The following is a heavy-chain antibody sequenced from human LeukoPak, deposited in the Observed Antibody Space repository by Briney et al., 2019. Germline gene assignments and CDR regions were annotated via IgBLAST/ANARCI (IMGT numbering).Heavy chain of an antibody. Sequence: GGSLRLSCAASGFTFSTYGMSWVRQAPGKGLEWVSAISGSGTGTYYADSVKGRFTISRDNSKSAMYLQMNSLRLEDTAVYYCAKDRPASHGSGSFGDYWGQGTQVTVST. CDR3: AKDRPASHGSGSFGDY. J-gene: IGHJ4*02. CDR1: GFTFSTYG. CDR2: ISGSGTGT. D-gene: IGHD3-10*01. V-gene: IGHV3-23*01.